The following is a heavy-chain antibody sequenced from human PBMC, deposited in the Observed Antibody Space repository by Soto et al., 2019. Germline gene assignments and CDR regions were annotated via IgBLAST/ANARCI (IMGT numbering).Heavy chain of an antibody. CDR1: GGSISSVNHY. CDR3: AREVAGTGAFDY. J-gene: IGHJ4*02. CDR2: IFDRGTT. V-gene: IGHV4-31*02. Sequence: PSETLSLTCNISGGSISSVNHYWSWSRQSPGEGLEWIGYIFDRGTTHYNPSLKGRVTISGDTSQSQFSLTIHSVTVADTAVYYCAREVAGTGAFDYWGQGTLVTVSS. D-gene: IGHD2-8*02.